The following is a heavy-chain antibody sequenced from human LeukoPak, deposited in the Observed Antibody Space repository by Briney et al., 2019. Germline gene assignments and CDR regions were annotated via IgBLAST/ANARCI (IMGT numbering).Heavy chain of an antibody. Sequence: SETLSLTCTVSGGSITNYYWSWIRQPPGKGLEWVGDMYYSGSTNYNPSLKSRVTISVDTSKNQFSLKLTSVTAADTAVYYCASRYSGGYSEFDYWGQGTLVTVSS. J-gene: IGHJ4*02. V-gene: IGHV4-59*08. CDR1: GGSITNYY. CDR3: ASRYSGGYSEFDY. CDR2: MYYSGST. D-gene: IGHD1-26*01.